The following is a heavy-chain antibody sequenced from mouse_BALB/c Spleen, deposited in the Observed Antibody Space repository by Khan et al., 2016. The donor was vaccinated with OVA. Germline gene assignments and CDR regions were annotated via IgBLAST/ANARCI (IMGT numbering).Heavy chain of an antibody. D-gene: IGHD1-1*01. Sequence: QVQLQQSGAELVKAGASVKMSCKASGCTFTSYWMHWVKQRLGQGLEWFAETNPTNGRTYYNEKFKSKATLTVDKSSSTASMLLSGPTFEDSAVYYCARIKKIVATYFDYWGQGTTLTVSS. CDR3: ARIKKIVATYFDY. CDR2: TNPTNGRT. V-gene: IGHV1S81*02. CDR1: GCTFTSYW. J-gene: IGHJ2*01.